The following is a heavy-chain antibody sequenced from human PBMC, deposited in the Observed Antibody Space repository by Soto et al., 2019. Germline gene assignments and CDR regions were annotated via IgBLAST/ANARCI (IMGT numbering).Heavy chain of an antibody. V-gene: IGHV3-23*01. CDR2: DSGSGDGT. Sequence: EVQLLESGGGLVQPGGSLRLSCAASGFTFSGFVMSWVRQVPGKGLEWVSSDSGSGDGTYYADSVKGRFSISRDNSKKTVYLQMNSLGAGEAPVYYCAKRRYSSGYYCYTYSFDYWSQGTLVTVSS. CDR3: AKRRYSSGYYCYTYSFDY. J-gene: IGHJ4*02. CDR1: GFTFSGFV. D-gene: IGHD3-22*01.